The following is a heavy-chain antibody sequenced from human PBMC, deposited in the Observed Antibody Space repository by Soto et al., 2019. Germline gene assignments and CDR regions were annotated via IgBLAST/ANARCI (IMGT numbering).Heavy chain of an antibody. CDR2: IYDSGSS. J-gene: IGHJ4*02. D-gene: IGHD5-12*01. Sequence: LSLTCTVSGASISSGDYFWSWIRQSPGKGLEWIGYIYDSGSSYYNPSLKSRVTMSVDTSKNQFSLKLRSVTAADTAVYYCAREKGYISGPKNFDYWGQGTLVTVSS. CDR3: AREKGYISGPKNFDY. V-gene: IGHV4-30-4*01. CDR1: GASISSGDYF.